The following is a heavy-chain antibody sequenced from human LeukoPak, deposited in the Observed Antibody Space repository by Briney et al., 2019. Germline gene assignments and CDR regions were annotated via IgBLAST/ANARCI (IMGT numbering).Heavy chain of an antibody. D-gene: IGHD3-22*01. V-gene: IGHV3-30-3*01. J-gene: IGHJ4*02. CDR2: ISYDGSNK. CDR3: AREYYDSSGDYSDY. Sequence: QPGRSLRLSCAASGFTFSSYAMHWVRQAPGKGLEWVAVISYDGSNKYCAVSVKGRFTISRDNSKNTLYLQMNSLRAEDTAVYYCAREYYDSSGDYSDYWGQGTLVTVSS. CDR1: GFTFSSYA.